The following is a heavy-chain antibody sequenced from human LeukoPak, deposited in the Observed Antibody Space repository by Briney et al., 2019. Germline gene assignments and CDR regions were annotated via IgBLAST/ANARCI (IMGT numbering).Heavy chain of an antibody. CDR1: GFTFSSYG. J-gene: IGHJ3*02. D-gene: IGHD3-10*01. CDR2: TRNKANSYTT. CDR3: ARSARDSYGSGSRGAFDI. Sequence: GGSLRLSCAASGFTFSSYGMHWVRQAPGKGLEWVGRTRNKANSYTTEYAASVKGRFTISRDDSKNSLYLQMNSLKTEDTAVYYCARSARDSYGSGSRGAFDIWGQGTMVTVSS. V-gene: IGHV3-72*01.